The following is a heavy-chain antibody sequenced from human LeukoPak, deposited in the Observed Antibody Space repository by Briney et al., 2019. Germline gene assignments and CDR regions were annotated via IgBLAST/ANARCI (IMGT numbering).Heavy chain of an antibody. CDR3: GSRDKGYYYGLDV. J-gene: IGHJ6*02. CDR1: GFTGSSNY. D-gene: IGHD5-24*01. Sequence: GGSLRLSCVASGFTGSSNYMSWVRQAPGKGLEWVSIISGGDNTYYADSVKDRFTISRDNSKSTMYLQMKSLRAEDTAVYYCGSRDKGYYYGLDVWGQGTTVTVSS. V-gene: IGHV3-66*01. CDR2: ISGGDNT.